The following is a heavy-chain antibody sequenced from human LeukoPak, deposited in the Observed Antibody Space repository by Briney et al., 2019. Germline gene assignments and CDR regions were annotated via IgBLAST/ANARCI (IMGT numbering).Heavy chain of an antibody. D-gene: IGHD2-15*01. CDR2: INTGNGNT. CDR1: GYTFTTYA. CDR3: AREIGYCSGGSCYFDP. J-gene: IGHJ5*02. Sequence: ASVKVSCKASGYTFTTYAMHWVRQAPGQGLEWMGWINTGNGNTRYSHKFQGRVTITRDTSASTAYMELSSLRSEDTAVYYCAREIGYCSGGSCYFDPWGQGTLVTVSS. V-gene: IGHV1-3*04.